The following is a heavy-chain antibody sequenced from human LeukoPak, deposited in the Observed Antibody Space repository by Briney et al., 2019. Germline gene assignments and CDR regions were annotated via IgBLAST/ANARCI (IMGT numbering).Heavy chain of an antibody. CDR1: GFTFSSYW. Sequence: PGGSLRLPCAASGFTFSSYWMSWVRQAPGKGPEGVAHIKQDGSEKYYVDSVKGRFTIPRDNAKNSLYLQMNSLRAEDTAVDYCARETTDSSWGEFGYYYYYMDVWGKGTTVTISS. D-gene: IGHD6-13*01. CDR3: ARETTDSSWGEFGYYYYYMDV. J-gene: IGHJ6*03. V-gene: IGHV3-7*01. CDR2: IKQDGSEK.